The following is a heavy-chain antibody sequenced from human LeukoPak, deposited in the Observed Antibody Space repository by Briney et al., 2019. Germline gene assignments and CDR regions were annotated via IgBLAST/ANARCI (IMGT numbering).Heavy chain of an antibody. V-gene: IGHV1-18*01. CDR3: ARVYSTNYYGSGDRPFLFDY. CDR1: GYTFTSYG. Sequence: ASVKVSCKASGYTFTSYGFSWVRQAPGQGLEWMGWISTYYGNTNYAQKLQDRVTMTADTSTSTAYMELTSLRSDDTAVYYCARVYSTNYYGSGDRPFLFDYWGQGTVVTVSS. D-gene: IGHD3-10*01. J-gene: IGHJ4*02. CDR2: ISTYYGNT.